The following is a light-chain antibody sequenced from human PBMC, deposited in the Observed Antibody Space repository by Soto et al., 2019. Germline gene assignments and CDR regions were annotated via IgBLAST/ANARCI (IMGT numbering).Light chain of an antibody. J-gene: IGKJ2*01. CDR2: DAS. Sequence: IVLTQSPATLSLYPGERATLSCRASQSVSTYLAWYQQKPGQAPRLLIYDASHRATGIPARFSGSGSGTDFILTISSLEPEDFAVYYCQQRTNWPRFGQGTKLEIK. CDR1: QSVSTY. CDR3: QQRTNWPR. V-gene: IGKV3-11*01.